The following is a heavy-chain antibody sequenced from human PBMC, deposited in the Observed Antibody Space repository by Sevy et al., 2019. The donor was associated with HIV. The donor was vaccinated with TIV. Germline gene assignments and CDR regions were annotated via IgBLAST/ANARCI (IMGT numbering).Heavy chain of an antibody. V-gene: IGHV6-1*01. Sequence: SQTLSLTCVISGDSVSSNRAAWNWIRQSPSRGLEWLGRTYYRSKWYTDYAVSVKSRITINPDTSKNQVSLQLNSVNPEETAVYYCTRGAHSLDYWGQGTLVTVSS. D-gene: IGHD2-15*01. J-gene: IGHJ4*02. CDR2: TYYRSKWYT. CDR1: GDSVSSNRAA. CDR3: TRGAHSLDY.